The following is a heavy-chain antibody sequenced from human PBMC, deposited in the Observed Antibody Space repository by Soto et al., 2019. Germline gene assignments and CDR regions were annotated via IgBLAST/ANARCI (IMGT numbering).Heavy chain of an antibody. V-gene: IGHV4-30-2*01. J-gene: IGHJ4*02. D-gene: IGHD5-12*01. CDR2: IYHSGST. CDR3: AAGGWLPRDY. CDR1: GGSISSGGYS. Sequence: QLQLQESGSGLVKPSQTLSLTCAVSGGSISSGGYSWSWIRQPPGKGLEWIGYIYHSGSTYYNPSLESRVTISLDRTKNKFSLKLSSVTAADTAGYDCAAGGWLPRDYWGQGTLVTVSS.